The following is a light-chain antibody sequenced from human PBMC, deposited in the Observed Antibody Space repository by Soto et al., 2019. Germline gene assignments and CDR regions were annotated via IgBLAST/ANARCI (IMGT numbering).Light chain of an antibody. CDR3: QQYGSSGT. V-gene: IGKV3-20*01. Sequence: EIVVSKSPSTLSVYPGERATLSCRASQIVSSNLAWYQQKPGQAPRLLIYGASNRATGIPDRFSGSGSGTDFTLTNCCLEPDEFAVYYSQQYGSSGTFGQGTKVDIK. CDR2: GAS. J-gene: IGKJ1*01. CDR1: QIVSSN.